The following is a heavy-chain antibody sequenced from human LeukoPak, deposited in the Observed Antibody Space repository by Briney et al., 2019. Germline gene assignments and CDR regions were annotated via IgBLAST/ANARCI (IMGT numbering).Heavy chain of an antibody. V-gene: IGHV3-74*01. CDR3: ARDLDYYDSSGSLDY. CDR1: GFTFNTYS. J-gene: IGHJ4*02. CDR2: INSDGSST. D-gene: IGHD3-22*01. Sequence: HTGGSLRLSCAASGFTFNTYSMNWVRHAPGKGLVWVSRINSDGSSTSYADSVKGRFTISRDNAKNTLYLQMNSLRAEDTAVYYCARDLDYYDSSGSLDYWGQGTLVTVSS.